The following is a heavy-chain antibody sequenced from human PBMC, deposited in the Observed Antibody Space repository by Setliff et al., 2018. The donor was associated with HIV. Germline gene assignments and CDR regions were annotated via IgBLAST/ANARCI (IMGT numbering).Heavy chain of an antibody. D-gene: IGHD3-10*01. J-gene: IGHJ3*02. CDR1: VTPLAILV. CDR3: AREAPRYASGAFDM. CDR2: STATVEKT. Sequence: ASVKVSASHLVTPLAILVSAGCDRPLDKDLSGWDTSTATVEKTHFSPRLQGRLTMTTDTSTDTVYLELRSLASDDTAIYYCAREAPRYASGAFDMWGLGTMVTVSS. V-gene: IGHV1-18*01.